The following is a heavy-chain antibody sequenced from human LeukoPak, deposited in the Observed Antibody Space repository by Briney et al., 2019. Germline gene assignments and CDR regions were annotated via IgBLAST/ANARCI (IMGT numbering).Heavy chain of an antibody. Sequence: GGSLRLSCAASGFTFSSYAMSWVPQAPGKGLEWVSAISGSGGSTYYADSVKGRFTISRDNAKNSLYLQMNSLRAEDTAVYYCARGGDPDYWGQGTLVTVSS. V-gene: IGHV3-23*01. CDR1: GFTFSSYA. D-gene: IGHD2-21*02. J-gene: IGHJ4*02. CDR2: ISGSGGST. CDR3: ARGGDPDY.